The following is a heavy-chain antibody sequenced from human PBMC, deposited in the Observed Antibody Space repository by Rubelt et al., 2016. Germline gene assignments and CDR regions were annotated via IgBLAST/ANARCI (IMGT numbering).Heavy chain of an antibody. D-gene: IGHD1-7*01. Sequence: QVQLQESGPGLVKPSETLSLTCTVSGGSLSSSSYYWGWMRQPPGKGLAWVGSIDYSGGAYYNPSPKSRVTISVDTAKNQFSLKLSSVTAADTAVYYCARHDVITGTTEVKNWFDPWGQGTLVTVSS. J-gene: IGHJ5*02. CDR3: ARHDVITGTTEVKNWFDP. V-gene: IGHV4-39*01. CDR1: GGSLSSSSYY. CDR2: IDYSGGA.